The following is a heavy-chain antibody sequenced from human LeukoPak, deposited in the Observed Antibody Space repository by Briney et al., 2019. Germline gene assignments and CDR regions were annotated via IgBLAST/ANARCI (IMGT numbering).Heavy chain of an antibody. D-gene: IGHD3-22*01. CDR1: GFTFSSYG. CDR3: AKDPNAYYDSSGGYDY. Sequence: PGGSLRLSCAASGFTFSSYGMHWVRQAPGKGLEWVAFIRYDGSNKYYADSVKGRFTISRDNSKNTLYLQMNSLRAEDTAVYYCAKDPNAYYDSSGGYDYWGQGTLVTVSS. J-gene: IGHJ4*02. CDR2: IRYDGSNK. V-gene: IGHV3-30*02.